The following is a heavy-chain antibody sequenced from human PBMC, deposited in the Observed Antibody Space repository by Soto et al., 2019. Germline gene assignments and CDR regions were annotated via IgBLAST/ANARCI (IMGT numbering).Heavy chain of an antibody. J-gene: IGHJ6*02. CDR1: GFTFSSYD. CDR2: IGTAGDT. Sequence: GGSLRLSCAASGFTFSSYDMHWVRQATGKGLEWVSAIGTAGDTYYPGSVKGRFTISRENAKNSLYLQMNSLRAEDTAVYYCARTPNGYYYYYYGMDVWGQGTTVTVSS. CDR3: ARTPNGYYYYYYGMDV. V-gene: IGHV3-13*01. D-gene: IGHD2-15*01.